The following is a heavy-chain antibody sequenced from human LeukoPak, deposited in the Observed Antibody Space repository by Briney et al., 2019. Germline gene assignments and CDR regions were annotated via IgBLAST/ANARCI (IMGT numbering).Heavy chain of an antibody. Sequence: SETLSLTCTVSGGSISSYYWCWIRQPPGKGLEWIGYIYYSGSTNYNPSLKSRVTISVDTSKNQFSLKLSSVTAADTAVYYCARANIVVVPAASTEYNWFDPWGQGTLVTVSS. CDR3: ARANIVVVPAASTEYNWFDP. V-gene: IGHV4-59*08. CDR2: IYYSGST. CDR1: GGSISSYY. J-gene: IGHJ5*02. D-gene: IGHD2-2*01.